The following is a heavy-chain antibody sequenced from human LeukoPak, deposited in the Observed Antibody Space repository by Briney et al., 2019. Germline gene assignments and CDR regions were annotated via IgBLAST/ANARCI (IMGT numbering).Heavy chain of an antibody. V-gene: IGHV4-39*01. Sequence: SETLSLTCTVSGGSISSYYWGWIRQPPGKGLEWIGSIYYSGSTYYNPSLKSRVTISVDTSKNQFSLKLSSVTAADTAVYYCATSDYYSWYFDYWGQGTLVTVSS. D-gene: IGHD3-22*01. CDR2: IYYSGST. J-gene: IGHJ4*02. CDR3: ATSDYYSWYFDY. CDR1: GGSISSYY.